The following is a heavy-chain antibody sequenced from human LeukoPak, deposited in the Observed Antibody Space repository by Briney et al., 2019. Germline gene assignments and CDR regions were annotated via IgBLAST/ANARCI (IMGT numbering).Heavy chain of an antibody. V-gene: IGHV5-51*01. CDR2: IYPGDSNT. CDR1: GYSFTTYW. D-gene: IGHD6-19*01. CDR3: ARVYSSGWFLNGEFFQH. Sequence: GESLKISCKGSGYSFTTYWIGWVRQMPGKGLEWMGIIYPGDSNTAYSPSFQGQVTISADKSISTAYLQWSSLKASDTAMYYCARVYSSGWFLNGEFFQHWGQGTLVTVSS. J-gene: IGHJ1*01.